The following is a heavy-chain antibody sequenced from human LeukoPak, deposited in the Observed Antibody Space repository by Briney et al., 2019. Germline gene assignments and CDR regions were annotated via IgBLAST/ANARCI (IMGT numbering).Heavy chain of an antibody. J-gene: IGHJ4*02. D-gene: IGHD3-9*01. CDR3: ARGYFDWAYFDY. CDR1: GGSISSYY. CDR2: IYYSGST. Sequence: SETLSPTCTVSGGSISSYYWSWIRQPPGKGLEWIGYIYYSGSTNYNPSLKSRVTISVDTSKNQFSLKLSSVTAADTAVYYCARGYFDWAYFDYWGQGTLVTVSS. V-gene: IGHV4-59*01.